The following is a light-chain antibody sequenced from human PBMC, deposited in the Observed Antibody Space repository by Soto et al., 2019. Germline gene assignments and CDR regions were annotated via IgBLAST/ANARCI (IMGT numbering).Light chain of an antibody. CDR2: AAS. Sequence: IVMTQSTATLSGSPWERALLSCRASQGIRSSLAWYQQKPGKAPDLLIYAASTLHSGVPSRFSGSGSGTEFTLTISGLQPEDFATYYCQHLNYYPMTFGQGTRLEIK. V-gene: IGKV1-9*01. CDR1: QGIRSS. CDR3: QHLNYYPMT. J-gene: IGKJ5*01.